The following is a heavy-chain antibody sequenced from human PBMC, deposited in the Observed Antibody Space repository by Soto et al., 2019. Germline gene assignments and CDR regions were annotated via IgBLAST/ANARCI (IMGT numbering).Heavy chain of an antibody. J-gene: IGHJ4*02. Sequence: GASVKVSCKASGYTFTGYYMHWVRQAPGQGLEWMGWINPNSGGTNYAQKFQGWVTMTRDTSISTAYMELSRLRSDDTAVYYCARGLGVWGSYRTGEGDYWGQGTLVTVSS. CDR1: GYTFTGYY. V-gene: IGHV1-2*04. CDR2: INPNSGGT. D-gene: IGHD3-16*02. CDR3: ARGLGVWGSYRTGEGDY.